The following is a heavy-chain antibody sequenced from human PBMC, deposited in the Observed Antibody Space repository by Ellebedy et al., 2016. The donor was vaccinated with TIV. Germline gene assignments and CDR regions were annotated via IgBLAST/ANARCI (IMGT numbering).Heavy chain of an antibody. Sequence: SQTLSLTCGVSGGSIGTSNRYWGWIRQSPGKGLEWIGSIYYSGSATYYNPSLKSRVTLSLDTSNNYYSLKMTSVTAADTALYFCARGSGEFDLWGQGTLVTVSS. CDR3: ARGSGEFDL. J-gene: IGHJ5*02. V-gene: IGHV4-39*07. CDR2: IYYSGSAT. D-gene: IGHD3-10*01. CDR1: GGSIGTSNRY.